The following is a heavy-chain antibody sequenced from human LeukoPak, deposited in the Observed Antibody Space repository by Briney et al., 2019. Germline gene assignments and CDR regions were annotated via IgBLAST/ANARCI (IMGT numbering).Heavy chain of an antibody. CDR3: AREAYFASGRPFY. Sequence: SETLSLTCTVSGYFISSGYYWGGIRQPPGKGLEWIGSISHSGSTFFNPSLKSRLAISVDTSKNQFSLKLNSVTAADTAVYYCAREAYFASGRPFYWGQGTLVTVS. CDR1: GYFISSGYY. D-gene: IGHD3-10*01. J-gene: IGHJ4*02. CDR2: ISHSGST. V-gene: IGHV4-38-2*02.